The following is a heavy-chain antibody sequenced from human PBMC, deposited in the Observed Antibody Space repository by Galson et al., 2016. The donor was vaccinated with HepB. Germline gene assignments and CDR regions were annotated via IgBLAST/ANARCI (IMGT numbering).Heavy chain of an antibody. V-gene: IGHV3-53*01. CDR3: ARDSGTPPPRRGPSSGY. CDR1: GYTVSNNY. D-gene: IGHD1-26*01. J-gene: IGHJ4*02. Sequence: SLRLSCAASGYTVSNNYMIWFRQAPGKVLGWVSLIYSTGTTSYADSVKGRFTISRDSSKNTLYLQMNSLRAEDTAIYYCARDSGTPPPRRGPSSGYWGQGTLVTVSS. CDR2: IYSTGTT.